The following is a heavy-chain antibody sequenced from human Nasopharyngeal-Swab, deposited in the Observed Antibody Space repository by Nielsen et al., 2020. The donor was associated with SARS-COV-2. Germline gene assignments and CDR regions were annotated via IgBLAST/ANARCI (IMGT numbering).Heavy chain of an antibody. CDR2: IYYSGST. V-gene: IGHV4-31*03. CDR3: ARDRRAQSGRGFGEPWNYYGMDV. J-gene: IGHJ6*02. D-gene: IGHD3-10*01. Sequence: SETLSLTCTVSGGSISSGGYYWSWIRPHPGKGLEWIGYIYYSGSTYYNPSIKSRVTISVDTSKNQFSLKLSSVTAADTAVYYCARDRRAQSGRGFGEPWNYYGMDVWGQGTTVTVSS. CDR1: GGSISSGGYY.